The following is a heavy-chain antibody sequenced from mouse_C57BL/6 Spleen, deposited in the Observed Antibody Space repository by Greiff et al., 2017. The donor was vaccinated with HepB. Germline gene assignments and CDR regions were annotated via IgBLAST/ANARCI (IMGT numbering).Heavy chain of an antibody. CDR2: INPNNGGT. J-gene: IGHJ3*01. Sequence: VQLQQSGPELVKPGASVKMSCKASGYTFTDYNMHWVKQSHGKSLEWIGYINPNNGGTSYNQKFKGKATLTVNKSSSTAYMELRSLTSEDSAVYYCARKGGSSGWFAYWGQGTLVTVSA. CDR1: GYTFTDYN. CDR3: ARKGGSSGWFAY. V-gene: IGHV1-22*01. D-gene: IGHD3-2*02.